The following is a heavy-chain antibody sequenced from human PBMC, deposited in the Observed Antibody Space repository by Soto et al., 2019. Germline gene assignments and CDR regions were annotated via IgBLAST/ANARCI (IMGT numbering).Heavy chain of an antibody. D-gene: IGHD3-10*01. J-gene: IGHJ6*02. V-gene: IGHV4-34*01. Sequence: SETLSLTCAVYGGSFSGYYWGWIRQPPGKGLECIGEINHSGSTNYNPSLKSRVSISVDTSKNQFSLKLSSVTASDTAVYYCARGGGFGELYGMDVWGQGTTVTVS. CDR1: GGSFSGYY. CDR2: INHSGST. CDR3: ARGGGFGELYGMDV.